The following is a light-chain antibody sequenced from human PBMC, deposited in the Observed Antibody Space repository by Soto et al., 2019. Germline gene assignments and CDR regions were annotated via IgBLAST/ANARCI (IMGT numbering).Light chain of an antibody. V-gene: IGKV3-11*01. Sequence: EIVLTQSPATLSLSPGERATLSCRASQSVSSYLAWYPQKPGQAPRLLIYDASNSATGITSRFSGSGSGTDFTLTISSLEPEDFAGFYCQQRSNWPRSYTFSPGTKLEIK. CDR3: QQRSNWPRSYT. J-gene: IGKJ2*01. CDR2: DAS. CDR1: QSVSSY.